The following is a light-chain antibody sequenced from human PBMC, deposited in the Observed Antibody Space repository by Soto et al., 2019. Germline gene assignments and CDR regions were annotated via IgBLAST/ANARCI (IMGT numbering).Light chain of an antibody. J-gene: IGKJ2*01. Sequence: EIVLTQSPATLSLSPGQRVTLSCRASQSVRSYLAWYQQKPGQAPRLLIYDGSKRATGIPARFSGSGSGTDFTLTISSLEPEDFAVYYCQQRNNWYTFGQGTELEIK. V-gene: IGKV3-11*01. CDR3: QQRNNWYT. CDR1: QSVRSY. CDR2: DGS.